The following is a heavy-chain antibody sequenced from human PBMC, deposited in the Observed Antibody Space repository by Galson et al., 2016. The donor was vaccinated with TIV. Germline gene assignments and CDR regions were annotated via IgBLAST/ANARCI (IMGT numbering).Heavy chain of an antibody. CDR3: ARPPYCVGDCYKYDH. Sequence: SVKVSCKASGYTFAIYAMHWVRQAPGQRLEWLGWFNAGNGNTKYSQKFQGRVTITWDTSAITAYMELSSLRFEDTAGYYYARPPYCVGDCYKYDHWGQGTRVTVSS. CDR2: FNAGNGNT. CDR1: GYTFAIYA. V-gene: IGHV1-3*01. D-gene: IGHD2-21*01. J-gene: IGHJ4*02.